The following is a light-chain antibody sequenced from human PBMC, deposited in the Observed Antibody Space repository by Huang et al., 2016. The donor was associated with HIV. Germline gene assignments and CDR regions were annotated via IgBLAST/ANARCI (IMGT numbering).Light chain of an antibody. CDR3: QQYNNWLA. CDR1: QTVNSN. Sequence: EIVMTQSPAILSVSPGERATLSCRASQTVNSNLAWYQHKPGQAPRLLIYGASTRATGVPARFSGSGSGTKFTLTISSLQSEDFAVYYCQQYNNWLAFGQGTKVEIK. V-gene: IGKV3-15*01. CDR2: GAS. J-gene: IGKJ1*01.